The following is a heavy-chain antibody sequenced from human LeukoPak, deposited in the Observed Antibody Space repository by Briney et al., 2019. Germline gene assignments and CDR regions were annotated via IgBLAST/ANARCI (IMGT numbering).Heavy chain of an antibody. CDR1: GGSISSSSYY. D-gene: IGHD3-22*01. CDR3: ARDYGYY. V-gene: IGHV4-39*07. CDR2: IYYSGST. J-gene: IGHJ4*02. Sequence: PSETLSLTCTVSGGSISSSSYYWGWIRQPPGKGLEWIGSIYYSGSTYYNPSPKSRVTISVDTSKNQFSLKLSSVTAADTAVYYCARDYGYYWGQGTLVTVSS.